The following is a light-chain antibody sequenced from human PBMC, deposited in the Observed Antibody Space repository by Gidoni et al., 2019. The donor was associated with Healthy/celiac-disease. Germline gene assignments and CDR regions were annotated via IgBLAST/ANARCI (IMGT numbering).Light chain of an antibody. CDR2: AAS. CDR3: QQLNSYPEFT. J-gene: IGKJ3*01. V-gene: IGKV1-9*01. Sequence: DIQFTQSPSFLSASVGDRVTITCRSSQGISSYLAWYQQKPGKAPKLLSYAASTLKSGVPSRFSGSGSGTECTRTSSSRQPEEFATYYCQQLNSYPEFTFXPXTKVDIK. CDR1: QGISSY.